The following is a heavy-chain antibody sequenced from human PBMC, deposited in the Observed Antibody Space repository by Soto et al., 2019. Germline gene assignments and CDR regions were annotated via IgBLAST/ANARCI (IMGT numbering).Heavy chain of an antibody. CDR2: ISAYNGNT. CDR3: ARTHYLAHYYDISGYQLPLDY. D-gene: IGHD3-22*01. Sequence: ASVKVSCKASGYTFTSYGISWVRQAPGQGLEWMGWISAYNGNTNYAQKLQGRVTMTTDTSTSTAYMELRSLRSDDTAVYYCARTHYLAHYYDISGYQLPLDYWGQGTLVTVSS. V-gene: IGHV1-18*01. J-gene: IGHJ4*02. CDR1: GYTFTSYG.